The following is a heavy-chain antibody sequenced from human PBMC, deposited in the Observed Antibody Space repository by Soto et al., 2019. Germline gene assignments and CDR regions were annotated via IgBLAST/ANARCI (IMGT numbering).Heavy chain of an antibody. V-gene: IGHV1-69*02. CDR1: GGTFSSYT. CDR3: ARAAAMVRGVIMRSDAFDI. Sequence: EASVKVSCKASGGTFSSYTISWVRQAPGQGLEWKGRIIPILGIANYAQKFQGRVTITADKSTSTAYMELSSLRSEDTAVYYCARAAAMVRGVIMRSDAFDIWGQGTMVTVSS. CDR2: IIPILGIA. J-gene: IGHJ3*02. D-gene: IGHD3-10*01.